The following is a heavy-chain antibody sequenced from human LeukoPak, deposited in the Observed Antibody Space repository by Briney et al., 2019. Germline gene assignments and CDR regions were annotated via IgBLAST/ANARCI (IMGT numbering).Heavy chain of an antibody. CDR3: ARSGGGYYYYYMDV. Sequence: SETLSLTCTVSGGSISSNNHYWGWIRQPPGKGLEWIGSRHYTGSTYSNPSLKSRITISVDTSKNQLSLKLSSVTAADTAVYYCARSGGGYYYYYMDVWGKGTTVTISS. D-gene: IGHD3-16*01. V-gene: IGHV4-39*07. CDR2: RHYTGST. J-gene: IGHJ6*03. CDR1: GGSISSNNHY.